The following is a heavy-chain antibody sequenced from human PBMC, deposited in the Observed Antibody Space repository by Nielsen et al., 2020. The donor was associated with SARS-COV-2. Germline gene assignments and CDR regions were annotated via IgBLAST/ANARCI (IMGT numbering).Heavy chain of an antibody. CDR1: GGSFSGYY. CDR2: INHSGST. Sequence: GSLRLSCAVYGGSFSGYYWSWIRQPPGKGLEWIGEINHSGSTNYNPSLKSRVTISVDKSKNQFSLKLSSVTAADTAVYYCARYQYYDFWSGYRPLDYWGQGTLVTVSS. J-gene: IGHJ4*02. CDR3: ARYQYYDFWSGYRPLDY. V-gene: IGHV4-34*01. D-gene: IGHD3-3*01.